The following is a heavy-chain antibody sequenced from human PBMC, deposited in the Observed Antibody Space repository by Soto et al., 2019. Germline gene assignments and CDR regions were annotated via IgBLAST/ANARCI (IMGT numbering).Heavy chain of an antibody. D-gene: IGHD2-8*01. CDR3: ARRGYYAISAFDI. CDR1: GGSISSSSYY. V-gene: IGHV4-39*01. CDR2: IYYCGSS. J-gene: IGHJ3*02. Sequence: SETLSLTCTVSGGSISSSSYYWGWIRQPPWKWLEWIGSIYYCGSSYYNPSLKSRVTISVDTSKIQFSLKLSSVTAADTAVYYCARRGYYAISAFDIWGQGTMVTVSS.